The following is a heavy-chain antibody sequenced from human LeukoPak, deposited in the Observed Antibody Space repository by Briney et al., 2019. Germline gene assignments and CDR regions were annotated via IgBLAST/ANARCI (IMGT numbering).Heavy chain of an antibody. CDR1: GFTFSSYA. D-gene: IGHD6-19*01. J-gene: IGHJ3*02. CDR2: ISYDGSNK. CDR3: AREYENIAVAGTDAFDI. Sequence: GGSLRLSCAASGFTFSSYAMHWVRQAPGKGLEWVAVISYDGSNKYYADSVKGRFTISRDNSKNTLYLQMNSLRAEDTAVYYCAREYENIAVAGTDAFDIWGQGTMVTVSS. V-gene: IGHV3-30*04.